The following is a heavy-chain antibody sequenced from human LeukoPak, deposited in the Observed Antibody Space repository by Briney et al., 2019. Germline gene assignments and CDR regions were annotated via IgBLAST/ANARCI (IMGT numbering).Heavy chain of an antibody. CDR2: IKPDGSEG. Sequence: QAGGSLRLSCAAFGFTLKSYWMSWVRQAPGKGPEWVANIKPDGSEGSSVDSAKGRFTISRDNAKNSLDLQMTSLTIDDTAVYYCARASVVAANFDFWGQGTLVTVSS. J-gene: IGHJ4*02. CDR3: ARASVVAANFDF. CDR1: GFTLKSYW. V-gene: IGHV3-7*04. D-gene: IGHD2-2*01.